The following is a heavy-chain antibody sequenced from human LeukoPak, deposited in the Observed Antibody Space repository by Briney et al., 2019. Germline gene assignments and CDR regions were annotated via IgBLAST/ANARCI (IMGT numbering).Heavy chain of an antibody. CDR1: GYSFTSYW. J-gene: IGHJ4*02. CDR3: AIGYDILTGSFDY. D-gene: IGHD3-9*01. V-gene: IGHV5-10-1*01. CDR2: IDPSDSYT. Sequence: GASLQISCKGSGYSFTSYWISWVRQMPGKGLEWMGRIDPSDSYTNYSPSFQGHVTISADKSISTAYLQWSSLKASDTAMYYCAIGYDILTGSFDYWGQGTLVTVSS.